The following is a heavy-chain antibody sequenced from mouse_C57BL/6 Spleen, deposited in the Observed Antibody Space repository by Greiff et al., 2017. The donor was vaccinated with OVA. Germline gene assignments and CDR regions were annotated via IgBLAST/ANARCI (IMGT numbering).Heavy chain of an antibody. Sequence: QVQLQQPGAELVMPGASVKLSCKASGYTFTSYWMHWVKQRPGQGLECIGEIDPSDSYTNYNQKFKGKSTLTVDKSSSTAYMQLSSLTSEDSAVYYCARRLGRYFDVWGTGTTVTVSS. CDR3: ARRLGRYFDV. CDR2: IDPSDSYT. V-gene: IGHV1-69*01. D-gene: IGHD4-1*01. CDR1: GYTFTSYW. J-gene: IGHJ1*03.